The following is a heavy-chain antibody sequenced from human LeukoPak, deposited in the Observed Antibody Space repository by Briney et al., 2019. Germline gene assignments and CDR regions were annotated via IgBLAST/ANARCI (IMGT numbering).Heavy chain of an antibody. D-gene: IGHD6-19*01. J-gene: IGHJ5*02. CDR2: IIPIFGIA. V-gene: IGHV1-69*04. CDR1: GGTFSSYA. Sequence: AAVKVSCKASGGTFSSYAISWVRQAPGQGLEWMGRIIPIFGIANYAQKFQGRVTITADKSTSTDYMELSSLRSEDTAVYYCARDICPILTYCSGFNWFDPWGQGTLVTVSS. CDR3: ARDICPILTYCSGFNWFDP.